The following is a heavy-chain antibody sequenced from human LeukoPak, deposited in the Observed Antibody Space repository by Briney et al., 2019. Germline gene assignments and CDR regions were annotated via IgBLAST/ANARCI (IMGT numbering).Heavy chain of an antibody. V-gene: IGHV4-59*01. Sequence: SETLSLTCTVSGGSIRSYYWSWIRQPPGKGLEWIGYIYFSGSTSYNPSLKSRVTISVDRSKNQFSLKLSSVAAADTAVYYCAGSYDTNFDYWGQGTLVTVSS. CDR3: AGSYDTNFDY. J-gene: IGHJ4*02. D-gene: IGHD3-3*01. CDR2: IYFSGST. CDR1: GGSIRSYY.